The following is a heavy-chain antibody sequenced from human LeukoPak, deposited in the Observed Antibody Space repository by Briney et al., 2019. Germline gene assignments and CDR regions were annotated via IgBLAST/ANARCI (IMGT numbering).Heavy chain of an antibody. Sequence: GGSLRLSCAASGFPFGKAWMSWVRQAPGKGLEWVGLIKRKTDGGTTDYAAPMKGRFTISRDDSKNTLYLQVSSLKTEDTAVYYCATGDYGAFDIWGQGTMVTVSS. CDR3: ATGDYGAFDI. J-gene: IGHJ3*02. CDR1: GFPFGKAW. CDR2: IKRKTDGGTT. D-gene: IGHD4-17*01. V-gene: IGHV3-15*01.